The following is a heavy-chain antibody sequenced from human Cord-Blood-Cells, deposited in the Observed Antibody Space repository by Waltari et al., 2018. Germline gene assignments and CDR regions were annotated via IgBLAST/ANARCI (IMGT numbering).Heavy chain of an antibody. CDR2: INPKSGGT. J-gene: IGHJ3*02. CDR3: ARVRAGGAFDI. D-gene: IGHD3-16*01. Sequence: QVQLVQSGAEVKKPGASVTVSCKDSGYTFTGYYMQWVRQAPGPGLAWLGWINPKSGGTNYAQKFQGWVTMTRDTSISTAYMELSRLRSDDTAVYYCARVRAGGAFDIWGQGTMVTVSS. V-gene: IGHV1-2*04. CDR1: GYTFTGYY.